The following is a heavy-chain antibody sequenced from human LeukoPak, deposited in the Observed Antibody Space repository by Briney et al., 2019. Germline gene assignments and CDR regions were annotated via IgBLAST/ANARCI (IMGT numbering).Heavy chain of an antibody. D-gene: IGHD3-3*01. CDR1: GFTFRDYW. J-gene: IGHJ4*02. Sequence: GGSLRLSCAASGFTFRDYWMSWVRQAPGKGLEWVSYISSGSSTIYSADSVKGRFTISRDNAKNSLYLQMNSLRAEDTAVYYCARETGYDFWSDYSAIDYWGQGTLVTVSS. V-gene: IGHV3-48*01. CDR3: ARETGYDFWSDYSAIDY. CDR2: ISSGSSTI.